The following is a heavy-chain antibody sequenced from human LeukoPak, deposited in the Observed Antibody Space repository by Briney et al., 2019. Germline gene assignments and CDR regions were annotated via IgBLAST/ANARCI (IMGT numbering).Heavy chain of an antibody. CDR3: ARVVVAATPLSSGKNYYYYGMDV. V-gene: IGHV4-34*01. CDR2: INHSGST. J-gene: IGHJ6*04. CDR1: GGSFSGYY. D-gene: IGHD2-15*01. Sequence: SETLSLTCAVYGGSFSGYYWSWIRQPPGKGLEWIGEINHSGSTNYNPSLKSRVTISVDTSKNQFSLKLSSVTAADTAVYYCARVVVAATPLSSGKNYYYYGMDVWGKGTTVTVSS.